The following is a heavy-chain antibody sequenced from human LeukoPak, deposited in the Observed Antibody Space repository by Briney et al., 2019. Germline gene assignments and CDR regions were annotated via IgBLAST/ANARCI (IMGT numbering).Heavy chain of an antibody. CDR3: ARHGLERLDYYYYYYMDV. V-gene: IGHV4-4*02. J-gene: IGHJ6*03. CDR2: IYHSGST. D-gene: IGHD1-1*01. Sequence: PSGTLSLTCAVSGGSISSSNWWSWVRQPLGKGLEWIGEIYHSGSTNYNPSLKSRVTISVDTSNNQFSLKLSSVTAADTAVYYCARHGLERLDYYYYYYMDVWGKGTTVTISS. CDR1: GGSISSSNW.